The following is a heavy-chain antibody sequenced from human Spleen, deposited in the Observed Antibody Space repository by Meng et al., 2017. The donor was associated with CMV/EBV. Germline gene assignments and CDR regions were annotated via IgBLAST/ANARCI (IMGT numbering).Heavy chain of an antibody. CDR1: GGSVSSGGSY. V-gene: IGHV4-61*08. Sequence: SETLSLTCTVSGGSVSSGGSYWSWIRQPPGKGPEWIGYVYYTGSTNYNPSLKSRVSISVDTSNNQFSLKLRSVTAADMAVYYCARGCSSTSCYIGGYQYFDYWGQGTLVTVSS. J-gene: IGHJ4*02. D-gene: IGHD2-2*02. CDR2: VYYTGST. CDR3: ARGCSSTSCYIGGYQYFDY.